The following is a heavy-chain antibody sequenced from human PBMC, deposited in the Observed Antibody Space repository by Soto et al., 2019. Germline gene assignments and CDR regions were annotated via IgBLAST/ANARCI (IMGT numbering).Heavy chain of an antibody. CDR2: INPATGAA. Sequence: QLHLVQSGAVVKKPGASVTVSCSASGYPVTAYYMHWVRQAPGRGLEWMGGINPATGAAKYTQTFQGRVTMTGDTSKSTVFMELSGLTSEDTAVFSCARGGGVGVAGSAAFDMWGQGTLVTVSS. J-gene: IGHJ3*02. CDR1: GYPVTAYY. D-gene: IGHD3-3*01. V-gene: IGHV1-2*02. CDR3: ARGGGVGVAGSAAFDM.